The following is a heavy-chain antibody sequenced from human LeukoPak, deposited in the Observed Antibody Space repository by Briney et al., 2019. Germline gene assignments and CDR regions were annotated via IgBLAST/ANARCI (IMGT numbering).Heavy chain of an antibody. V-gene: IGHV1-69*05. CDR3: AREAQYYYDSSGYSH. Sequence: SVKVSCKASGDTFRRYSISWVRQAPGQGLEWLGGIIPIFGTANYAQKFQGRVTITTDESTNTAYMELSSLRSEDTAVYYCAREAQYYYDSSGYSHWGQGTLVTVSS. CDR2: IIPIFGTA. CDR1: GDTFRRYS. D-gene: IGHD3-22*01. J-gene: IGHJ1*01.